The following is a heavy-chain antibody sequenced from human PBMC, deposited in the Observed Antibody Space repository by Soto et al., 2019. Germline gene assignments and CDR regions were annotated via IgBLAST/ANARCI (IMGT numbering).Heavy chain of an antibody. Sequence: QVQLVQSASEVMKPGASVKVSCKASGYTFIRYGITWVRQAPGQRLEWMGWISPYNDQTIYAQKLQGRVTLTADTSPRTVYMHLGSVKSDDTAVYYCARGGYYVIVWGKLSHYGLNVWGQGTSVTVSS. CDR1: GYTFIRYG. J-gene: IGHJ6*02. V-gene: IGHV1-18*01. CDR2: ISPYNDQT. CDR3: ARGGYYVIVWGKLSHYGLNV. D-gene: IGHD3-16*01.